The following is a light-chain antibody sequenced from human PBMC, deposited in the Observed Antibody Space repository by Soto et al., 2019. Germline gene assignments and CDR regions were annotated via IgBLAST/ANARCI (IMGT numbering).Light chain of an antibody. CDR3: QQYNNWPPWT. CDR1: QSVSSN. CDR2: AAS. J-gene: IGKJ1*01. V-gene: IGKV3-15*01. Sequence: EIVMTQSPATLSVSPGERATLSCRASQSVSSNLAWYQQRPGQAPRLLIYAASTRATGIPDRFSGSGSGTEFPLTISSLQSEDFAVYYCQQYNNWPPWTFGQGTKVEIK.